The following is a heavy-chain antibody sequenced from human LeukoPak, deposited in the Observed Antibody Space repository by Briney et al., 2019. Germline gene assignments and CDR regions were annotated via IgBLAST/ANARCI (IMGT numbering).Heavy chain of an antibody. CDR3: ARELCSSTSCLTYYYYGMDV. V-gene: IGHV1-69*13. Sequence: SVKVSCKASGGTFSSYAISWVRQAPGQGLEWMGGIIPIFGTANYAQKFQGRVTITADESTSTAYMELSSLRSEDTAVYYCARELCSSTSCLTYYYYGMDVWGQGTTVTVSS. CDR2: IIPIFGTA. J-gene: IGHJ6*02. CDR1: GGTFSSYA. D-gene: IGHD2-2*01.